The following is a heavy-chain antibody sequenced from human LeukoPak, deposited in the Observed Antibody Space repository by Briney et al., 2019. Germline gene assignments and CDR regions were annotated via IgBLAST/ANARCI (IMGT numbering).Heavy chain of an antibody. Sequence: GGSLRLSCAASGFTFSSYGMHWVRQAPGKGLEWVAFIRYDGSNKYYADSVKGRFTISRDNSKNTLYLQMNSLRAEDTAVYYCAKDVEWLSPYYLDYWGQGTLVTVSS. CDR1: GFTFSSYG. V-gene: IGHV3-30*02. CDR2: IRYDGSNK. D-gene: IGHD3-3*01. CDR3: AKDVEWLSPYYLDY. J-gene: IGHJ4*02.